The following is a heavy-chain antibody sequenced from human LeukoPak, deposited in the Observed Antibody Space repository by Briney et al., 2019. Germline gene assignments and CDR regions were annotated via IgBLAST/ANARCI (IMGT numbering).Heavy chain of an antibody. D-gene: IGHD1-26*01. CDR3: ARARTGSYYSPFEY. CDR1: GFTFSAYA. J-gene: IGHJ1*01. V-gene: IGHV3-30*04. Sequence: AGGSLRLSCTASGFTFSAYALHWVRQAPGKGLEWVAVISHDESNYYHAESVKGRFSISRDDSKNTLVLQMNSLTTEGAGVYYCARARTGSYYSPFEYWGPGTLVTVSS. CDR2: ISHDESNY.